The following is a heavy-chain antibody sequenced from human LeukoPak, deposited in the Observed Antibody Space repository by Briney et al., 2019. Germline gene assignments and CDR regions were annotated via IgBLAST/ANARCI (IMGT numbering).Heavy chain of an antibody. CDR1: GGTFSSYA. CDR3: ARENCNSTSCYTRYYYGIDV. V-gene: IGHV1-69*01. D-gene: IGHD2-2*02. CDR2: IIPIFGTA. Sequence: ASVKVSCKASGGTFSSYAISWVRPAPGQGLEWMGGIIPIFGTAIYAQNFQDRVTITADESPSTAYMELSGLRSEDTAVYYCARENCNSTSCYTRYYYGIDVWGQGTTVTVSS. J-gene: IGHJ6*02.